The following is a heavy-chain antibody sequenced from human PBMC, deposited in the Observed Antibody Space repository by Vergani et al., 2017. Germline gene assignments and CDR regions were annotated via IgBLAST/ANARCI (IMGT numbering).Heavy chain of an antibody. D-gene: IGHD1-14*01. Sequence: QVQLVQSGAEVKKPGASVKVSCKASGYTFTDYFMHWVRQAPGQGLEWMGWINPNSGGTNYAQKFQGRVTMTRDTSTSTAYMELSNLRSDDTAVYYCASVGTSSNRDYFDYWGQGTLVTVSS. CDR2: INPNSGGT. V-gene: IGHV1-2*02. CDR3: ASVGTSSNRDYFDY. CDR1: GYTFTDYF. J-gene: IGHJ4*02.